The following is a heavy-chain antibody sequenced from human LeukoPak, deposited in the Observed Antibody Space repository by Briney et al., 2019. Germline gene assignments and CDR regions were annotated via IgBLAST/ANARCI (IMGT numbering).Heavy chain of an antibody. CDR1: GGSFSGYY. J-gene: IGHJ6*02. CDR3: ARVSSGWYGGPYGKDV. CDR2: INHSGST. D-gene: IGHD6-19*01. Sequence: PSETLSLTCAVYGGSFSGYYWSWIRQPPGKGLEWIGEINHSGSTNYNPSLKSRVTISVDTSKNQFSLKLSSVTAADTAVYYCARVSSGWYGGPYGKDVWGQGTTVTVSS. V-gene: IGHV4-34*01.